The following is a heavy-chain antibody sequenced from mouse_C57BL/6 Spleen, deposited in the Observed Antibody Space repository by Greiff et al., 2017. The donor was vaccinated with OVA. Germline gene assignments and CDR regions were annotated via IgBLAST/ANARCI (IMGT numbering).Heavy chain of an antibody. V-gene: IGHV3-6*01. Sequence: EVKLQESGPGLVKPSQSLSLTCSVTGYSITSGYYWNWIRQFPGNKLEWMGYISYDGSNNYNPSLKNRISITRDTSKNQFFLKLNSVTTEDTATYYCARYYGSSLWYFDVWGTGTTVTVSS. D-gene: IGHD1-1*01. CDR1: GYSITSGYY. J-gene: IGHJ1*03. CDR3: ARYYGSSLWYFDV. CDR2: ISYDGSN.